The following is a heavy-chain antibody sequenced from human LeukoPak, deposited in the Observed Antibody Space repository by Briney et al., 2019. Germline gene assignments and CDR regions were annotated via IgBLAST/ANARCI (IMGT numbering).Heavy chain of an antibody. J-gene: IGHJ4*02. CDR1: GFTFSTYG. CDR3: AKVNDFWSGYCDY. CDR2: ISGSGGST. D-gene: IGHD3-3*01. Sequence: PGGSLRLSCAASGFTFSTYGMHWVRQAPGKGLEWVSAISGSGGSTYYADSVKGRFTISRDNSKNTLYLQMNSLRAEDTAVYYCAKVNDFWSGYCDYWGQGTLVTVSS. V-gene: IGHV3-23*01.